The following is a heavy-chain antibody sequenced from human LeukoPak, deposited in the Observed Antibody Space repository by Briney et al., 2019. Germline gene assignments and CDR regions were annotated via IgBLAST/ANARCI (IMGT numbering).Heavy chain of an antibody. J-gene: IGHJ6*02. CDR1: GYTFTSYY. CDR2: INPSGGST. D-gene: IGHD5-12*01. Sequence: ASVKVSCKASGYTFTSYYMHWVRQAPGQGLEWMGIINPSGGSTSYAQKFQGRVTMTRDTSTSTVYMELSSLRSEDTAVYYCARHSGYDYYYYYGMDVWGQGTTVTVSS. CDR3: ARHSGYDYYYYYGMDV. V-gene: IGHV1-46*01.